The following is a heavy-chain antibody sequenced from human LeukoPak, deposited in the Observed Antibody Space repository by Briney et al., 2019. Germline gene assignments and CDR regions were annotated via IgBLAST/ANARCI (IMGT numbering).Heavy chain of an antibody. D-gene: IGHD2-21*01. CDR3: ASEVIGSLSNWFDP. CDR2: IYYSGST. J-gene: IGHJ5*02. Sequence: SETLSLPCTVSGGSISSSDYYWGWTRQPPGKGLEWIGSIYYSGSTYYNPSLKSRVTISVDTSKNQFSLKLSSVTAADTAVYYCASEVIGSLSNWFDPWGQGTLVTVSS. CDR1: GGSISSSDYY. V-gene: IGHV4-39*01.